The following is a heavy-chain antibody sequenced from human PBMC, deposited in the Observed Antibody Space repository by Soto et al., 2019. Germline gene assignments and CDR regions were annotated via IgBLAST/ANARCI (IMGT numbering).Heavy chain of an antibody. CDR1: GGSISRSNW. V-gene: IGHV4-4*02. J-gene: IGHJ6*02. Sequence: PSETLSLTCAVSGGSISRSNWWSWVRQPPGKGLEWIGEIYHSGSTNYNPSLKSRVTISVDKSKNQFSLKLSSVTAADTAVYYCARVKDDSSGYYPSEYYYYGMDVWGQGTTVTVSS. CDR3: ARVKDDSSGYYPSEYYYYGMDV. CDR2: IYHSGST. D-gene: IGHD3-22*01.